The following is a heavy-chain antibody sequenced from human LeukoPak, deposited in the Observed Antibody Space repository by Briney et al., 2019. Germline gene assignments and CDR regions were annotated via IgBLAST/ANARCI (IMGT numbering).Heavy chain of an antibody. CDR2: IYPGDSDT. D-gene: IGHD5-18*01. J-gene: IGHJ4*02. Sequence: ESLKISFKGSGYSFTSYWIGWVRQIPGKVLEWMGIIYPGDSDTRYSPSFQGQVTISADKSISTAYLQWSSLRASDTAMYYCARHGDVDTIDYWGQGSLVTVSS. V-gene: IGHV5-51*01. CDR3: ARHGDVDTIDY. CDR1: GYSFTSYW.